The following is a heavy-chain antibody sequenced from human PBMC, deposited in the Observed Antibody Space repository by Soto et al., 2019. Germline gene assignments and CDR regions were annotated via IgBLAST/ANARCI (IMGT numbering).Heavy chain of an antibody. CDR1: GYTFTSYA. J-gene: IGHJ4*02. CDR3: ARGGSGSEFDY. V-gene: IGHV1-3*01. Sequence: ASVKVSCKASGYTFTSYAMHWVRQAPGQRLEWIGWINAGNGNTKYSQKFQGRVTITRDTSASTAYMELSSLRSEDTAVYYCARGGSGSEFDYWGQGTMVTVYS. CDR2: INAGNGNT. D-gene: IGHD5-12*01.